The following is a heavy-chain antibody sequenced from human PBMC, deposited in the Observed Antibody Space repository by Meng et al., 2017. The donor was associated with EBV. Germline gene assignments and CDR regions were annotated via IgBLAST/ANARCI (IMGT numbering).Heavy chain of an antibody. CDR3: VRGPPVGVPGPGDY. J-gene: IGHJ4*02. V-gene: IGHV1-3*01. D-gene: IGHD2-21*01. CDR2: INVGVGYT. CDR1: GYAFTSYI. Sequence: QVQLLESGAEVNNPGASVKVSCKASGYAFTSYILHWVRQAPGQRLEWMGWINVGVGYTKYSQKFQGRVTISSDTSATTGYMELSSLRSEDTAVYYCVRGPPVGVPGPGDYWGQGTLVTVSS.